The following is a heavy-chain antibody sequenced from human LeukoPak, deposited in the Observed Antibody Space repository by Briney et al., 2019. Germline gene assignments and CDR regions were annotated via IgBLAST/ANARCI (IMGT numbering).Heavy chain of an antibody. CDR3: AKDSGYDLGYMGYYYYMDV. D-gene: IGHD5-12*01. V-gene: IGHV3-30*02. CDR1: GFTFSSYG. Sequence: PGGSLRLSCAASGFTFSSYGMHWVRQAPGKGLEWVAFIRYDGSNKYYADSVKGRFTISRDNSKNTLYLQMNSLRAEDTAVYYCAKDSGYDLGYMGYYYYMDVWGKGTTVTISS. J-gene: IGHJ6*03. CDR2: IRYDGSNK.